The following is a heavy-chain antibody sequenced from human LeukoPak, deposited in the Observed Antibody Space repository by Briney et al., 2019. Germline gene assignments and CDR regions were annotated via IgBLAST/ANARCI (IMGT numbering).Heavy chain of an antibody. CDR3: AKWWYGDTGIDY. CDR1: GFTFSSYA. V-gene: IGHV3-23*01. CDR2: ISGSGGST. J-gene: IGHJ4*02. D-gene: IGHD4-17*01. Sequence: GGSLRLSCAASGFTFSSYAMSWVRQAPGKGLEWVSAISGSGGSTYYADSVKGRFTISRDNSKNTLYLEMNSLRAEDTAVYYCAKWWYGDTGIDYWGQGTLVTVSS.